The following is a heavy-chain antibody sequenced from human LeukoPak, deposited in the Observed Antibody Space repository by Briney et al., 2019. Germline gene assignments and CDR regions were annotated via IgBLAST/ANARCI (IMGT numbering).Heavy chain of an antibody. J-gene: IGHJ4*02. V-gene: IGHV3-23*01. CDR3: AKTRPLDSSSWSHGDY. D-gene: IGHD6-13*01. CDR2: ISGSGGST. Sequence: GGSLRLSCAASGFTFSSYAMSWVRQAPGKGLEWVSAISGSGGSTYYADSVKGRFTISRDNSKDTLYLQMNSLRAEDTAVYYCAKTRPLDSSSWSHGDYWGQGTLVTVSS. CDR1: GFTFSSYA.